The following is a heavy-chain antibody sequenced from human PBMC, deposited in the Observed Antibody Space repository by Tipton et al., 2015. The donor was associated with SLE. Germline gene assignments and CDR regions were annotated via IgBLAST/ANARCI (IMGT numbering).Heavy chain of an antibody. CDR3: AIGAVGARDDY. CDR2: IRYDGAVK. Sequence: SLRLSCAASGFTFSNYGMHWVRQAPGRGLEWVAYIRYDGAVKNYADSVKGRFTISKDSSKNTLDLQMNSLRAEDTAVYFCAIGAVGARDDYWGQGTLVTVSS. J-gene: IGHJ4*02. D-gene: IGHD1-26*01. CDR1: GFTFSNYG. V-gene: IGHV3-30*02.